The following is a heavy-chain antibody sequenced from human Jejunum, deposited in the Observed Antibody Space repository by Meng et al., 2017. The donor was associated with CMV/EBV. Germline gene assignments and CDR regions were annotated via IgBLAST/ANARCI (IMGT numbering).Heavy chain of an antibody. V-gene: IGHV1-8*01. Sequence: QGQLVKSGAEVKKPGASVKVSCKASGYTFTSYDINWVRQGTGQGLEWMGWMNPNRGTTGYAQKFQGRVTMTRNISKSTAYMDLSSLRSEDTAVYYCATGVADFEYWGQGTLVTVSS. D-gene: IGHD6-19*01. J-gene: IGHJ4*02. CDR1: GYTFTSYD. CDR3: ATGVADFEY. CDR2: MNPNRGTT.